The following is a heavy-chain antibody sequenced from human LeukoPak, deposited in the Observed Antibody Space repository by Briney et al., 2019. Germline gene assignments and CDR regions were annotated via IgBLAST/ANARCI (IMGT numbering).Heavy chain of an antibody. CDR3: ARISGQQLYNWFDP. V-gene: IGHV3-11*04. D-gene: IGHD6-13*01. Sequence: GGSLRLSCAASGFTFSDYYMSWIRQAPGKGLEWVSYISSSGSTIYYADSVKGRFTISRDNAKNSLYLQMNSLRAEDTAVYYCARISGQQLYNWFDPWGQGTLVTVSS. CDR2: ISSSGSTI. CDR1: GFTFSDYY. J-gene: IGHJ5*02.